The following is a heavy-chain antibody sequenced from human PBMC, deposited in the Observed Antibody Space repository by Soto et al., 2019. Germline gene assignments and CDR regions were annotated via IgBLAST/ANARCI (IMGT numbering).Heavy chain of an antibody. Sequence: ASVKVSCKASGGTFSSYAISWVRQAPGQGLEWMGGIIPIFGTANYAQKFQGRVTITADESTSTAYMELSSLRSEDTAVYYCATTLDMSFVQQLRVYGMDVWGQGTTVTVSS. D-gene: IGHD6-13*01. V-gene: IGHV1-69*13. CDR2: IIPIFGTA. CDR1: GGTFSSYA. J-gene: IGHJ6*02. CDR3: ATTLDMSFVQQLRVYGMDV.